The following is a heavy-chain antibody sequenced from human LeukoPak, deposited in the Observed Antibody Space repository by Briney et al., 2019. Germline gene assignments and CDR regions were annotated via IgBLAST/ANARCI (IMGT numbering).Heavy chain of an antibody. D-gene: IGHD2-2*01. CDR3: ARAGYCSSTSCYYYYYYMDV. Sequence: SGGSLRLSCAASGFTFSSNSMNWVRQAPGKGLEWVANIKQDGSEKCYVDSVKGRFTISRDNAKNSLYLQMNSLRTEDTAVYYCARAGYCSSTSCYYYYYYMDVWGKGTTVTVSS. CDR1: GFTFSSNS. J-gene: IGHJ6*03. V-gene: IGHV3-7*01. CDR2: IKQDGSEK.